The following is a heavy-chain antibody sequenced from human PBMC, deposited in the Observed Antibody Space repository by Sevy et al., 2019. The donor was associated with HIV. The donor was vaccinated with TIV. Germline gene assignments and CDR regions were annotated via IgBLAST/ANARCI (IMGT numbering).Heavy chain of an antibody. J-gene: IGHJ2*01. D-gene: IGHD4-17*01. Sequence: ASVKVSCKASGGLFSSFAINWVRQAPGQGLEWMGGIIPFLGVPKYSQKFQGRVTITADKSANIVYLELSSLRSEDTAVYYCARDNYGDFLGLFNLWGRGTLVTVSS. CDR2: IIPFLGVP. CDR3: ARDNYGDFLGLFNL. V-gene: IGHV1-69*10. CDR1: GGLFSSFA.